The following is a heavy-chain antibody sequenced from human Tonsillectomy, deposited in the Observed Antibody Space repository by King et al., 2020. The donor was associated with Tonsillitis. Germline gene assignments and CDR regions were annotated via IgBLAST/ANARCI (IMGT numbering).Heavy chain of an antibody. D-gene: IGHD2-8*01. V-gene: IGHV1-58*01. CDR3: AAAPYCTNGVCYKWYFDL. CDR1: GFTFTSSA. CDR2: IVVGSGNT. Sequence: LQLVQSGPEVKKPGTSVKVSCKASGFTFTSSAVQWVRQARGQRLEWIGWIVVGSGNTNYAQKFQERVTITRDMSASTAYMELGSLRSEDTAVYYCAAAPYCTNGVCYKWYFDLWGRGTLVTVSS. J-gene: IGHJ2*01.